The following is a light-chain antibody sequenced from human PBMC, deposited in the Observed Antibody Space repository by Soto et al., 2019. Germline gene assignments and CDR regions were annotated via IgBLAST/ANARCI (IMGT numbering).Light chain of an antibody. CDR3: QQYNTFWT. J-gene: IGKJ1*01. V-gene: IGKV1-5*01. CDR1: QSISSW. Sequence: DIQMTHSPSTLSASLLYRVTITCRASQSISSWLAWYQQKPGKAPKLLIYDVSSLESGVPSRFSGSGSGTEFTLTISSLQPDDFATYYCQQYNTFWTFGQGTKVDI. CDR2: DVS.